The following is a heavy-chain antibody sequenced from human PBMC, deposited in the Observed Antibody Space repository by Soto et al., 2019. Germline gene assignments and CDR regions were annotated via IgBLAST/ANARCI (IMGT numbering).Heavy chain of an antibody. CDR3: ARHGSN. CDR1: GVSISNSSYY. Sequence: QLQLQESGPGLVKPSETLSLTCTVSGVSISNSSYYWGWIRRPPGKGLEWIGTIYYSGITYYNPSLKSRVSISVDTSKDQFCLKLTSVTAADTAVYYCARHGSNWGQGTLVTVSS. CDR2: IYYSGIT. J-gene: IGHJ4*02. V-gene: IGHV4-39*01.